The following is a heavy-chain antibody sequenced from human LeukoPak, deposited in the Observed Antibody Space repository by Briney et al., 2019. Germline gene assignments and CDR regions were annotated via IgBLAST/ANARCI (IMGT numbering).Heavy chain of an antibody. CDR1: GGSISSGGYY. CDR3: ARELDYGDYGGFDY. D-gene: IGHD4-17*01. Sequence: SETLSLTCTVSGGSISSGGYYWSWIRQHPGKGLEWIGYIYYSGSTYYNPSLKSRVTISVDTSKNQFSLKLSSVTAADMAVYYCARELDYGDYGGFDYWGQGTLVTVSS. J-gene: IGHJ4*02. V-gene: IGHV4-31*03. CDR2: IYYSGST.